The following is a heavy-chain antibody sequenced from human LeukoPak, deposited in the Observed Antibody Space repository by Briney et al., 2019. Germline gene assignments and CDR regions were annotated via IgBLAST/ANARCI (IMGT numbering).Heavy chain of an antibody. Sequence: GASVKVSCKASGYTFTSYYMHWVRQAPGQGLEWMGIINPSRGSTSYAQKFQGRVTMTRDMSTSTVYMELSSLRSEDTAVCYCARDLSPVVTAYYFDYWGQGTLVTVSS. CDR1: GYTFTSYY. J-gene: IGHJ4*02. CDR2: INPSRGST. V-gene: IGHV1-46*01. CDR3: ARDLSPVVTAYYFDY. D-gene: IGHD2-21*02.